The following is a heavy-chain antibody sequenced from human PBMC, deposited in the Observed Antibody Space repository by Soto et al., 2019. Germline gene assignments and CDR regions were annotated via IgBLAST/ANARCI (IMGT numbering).Heavy chain of an antibody. J-gene: IGHJ6*02. CDR1: GDTVSSNSVA. Sequence: PSQTLSLTCVGAGDTVSSNSVAWNWVRQSPSRGLEWLGRTYYRSRWYSDYAVSVRSRIDINADTSKNQVSLQLNSVTPEDTAVYYCARSEEDSDYYYYGMDGWGQGTTVTVS. CDR2: TYYRSRWYS. D-gene: IGHD2-15*01. CDR3: ARSEEDSDYYYYGMDG. V-gene: IGHV6-1*01.